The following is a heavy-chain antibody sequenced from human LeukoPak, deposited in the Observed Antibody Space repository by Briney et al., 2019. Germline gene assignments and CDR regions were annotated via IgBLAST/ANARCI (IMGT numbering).Heavy chain of an antibody. CDR1: GGTFSSYA. CDR2: INPNSGGT. CDR3: ARAYILAARLRWSLAY. J-gene: IGHJ4*02. Sequence: ASVKVSCKASGGTFSSYAISWVRQAPGQGLEWMGWINPNSGGTNYAQKFQGRVTMTRDTSISTAYMELSRLRSDDTAVYYCARAYILAARLRWSLAYWSQGTLVTVSS. V-gene: IGHV1-2*02. D-gene: IGHD6-6*01.